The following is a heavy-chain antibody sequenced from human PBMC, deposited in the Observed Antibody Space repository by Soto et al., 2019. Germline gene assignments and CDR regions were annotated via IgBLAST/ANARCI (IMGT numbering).Heavy chain of an antibody. J-gene: IGHJ4*02. CDR2: AHQSGRT. CDR3: ARSEATVLDS. D-gene: IGHD4-17*01. V-gene: IGHV4-4*02. Sequence: QVQLQESGPGLVKPSGTLSLTCTVSGGSMSSSNWWNWVRQTPGKGLEWIGEAHQSGRTNYNPSLKSRATISVDKSKNRFSLNLSSVTAADTALYYCARSEATVLDSWGQGTLVTVSS. CDR1: GGSMSSSNW.